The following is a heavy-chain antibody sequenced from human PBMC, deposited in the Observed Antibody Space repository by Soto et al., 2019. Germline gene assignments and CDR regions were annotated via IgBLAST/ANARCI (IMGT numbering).Heavy chain of an antibody. J-gene: IGHJ6*02. V-gene: IGHV4-39*01. CDR3: ASVRYSSSWDDDYYGMDV. CDR1: GGSISSSSYY. CDR2: IYYSGST. Sequence: QLQLQESGPGLVKPSETLSLTCTVSGGSISSSSYYWGWIRQPPGKGLEWIGSIYYSGSTYYNPSLQSRVTISVEESTNKHSLKLSSVTAADAAVEYCASVRYSSSWDDDYYGMDVWGQGTPVTVSS. D-gene: IGHD6-13*01.